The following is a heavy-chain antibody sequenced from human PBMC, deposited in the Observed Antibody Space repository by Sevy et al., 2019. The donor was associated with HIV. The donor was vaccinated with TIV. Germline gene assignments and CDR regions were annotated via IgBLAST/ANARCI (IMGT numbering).Heavy chain of an antibody. CDR3: AKGTLVVPTVIYYYYGMSV. CDR2: ISHSGDGT. Sequence: GGSLRLSCAASGFTFSSYAMSWVRQAPGKGLEWVSAISHSGDGTYYADSVKGRFTISRDNSKNMLYLEMNSLRAEDTAVYYCAKGTLVVPTVIYYYYGMSVWSQGTTVTVSS. CDR1: GFTFSSYA. D-gene: IGHD2-2*02. V-gene: IGHV3-23*01. J-gene: IGHJ6*02.